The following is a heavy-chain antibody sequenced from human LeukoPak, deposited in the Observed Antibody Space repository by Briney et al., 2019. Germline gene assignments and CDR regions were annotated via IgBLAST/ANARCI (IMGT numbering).Heavy chain of an antibody. J-gene: IGHJ4*02. Sequence: ASVKVSCKASEYTFTGYYMHWVRQAPGQGLEWMGWINPNSGGTNYAQKFYARVTMTRDTSISTAYMELSRLRSDDTAVFYCARSPDILTGENFDYWGQGTLVTVSS. CDR2: INPNSGGT. V-gene: IGHV1-2*02. CDR3: ARSPDILTGENFDY. D-gene: IGHD3-9*01. CDR1: EYTFTGYY.